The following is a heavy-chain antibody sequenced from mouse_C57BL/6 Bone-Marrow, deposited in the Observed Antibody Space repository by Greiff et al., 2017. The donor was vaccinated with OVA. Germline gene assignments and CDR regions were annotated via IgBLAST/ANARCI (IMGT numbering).Heavy chain of an antibody. CDR2: IRTKANGSTT. CDR1: GFTFTDYY. CDR3: ARWDYYGSSYDAMDY. Sequence: EVMLVESGGGLVQPGGSLSLSCAASGFTFTDYYMSWVRQPPGKALEWLGFIRTKANGSTTEYSASVKGRFTISRDNSQSILYLQMNALRAEDSATYYCARWDYYGSSYDAMDYWGQGTSVTVSS. D-gene: IGHD1-1*01. V-gene: IGHV7-3*01. J-gene: IGHJ4*01.